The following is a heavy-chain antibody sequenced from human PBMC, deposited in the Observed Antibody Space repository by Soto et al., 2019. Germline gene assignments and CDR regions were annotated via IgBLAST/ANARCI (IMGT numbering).Heavy chain of an antibody. D-gene: IGHD6-6*01. CDR2: MNPNSGNT. CDR1: GYTFTSYD. Sequence: ASVKVSCKASGYTFTSYDINWVRQATGQGLEWMGWMNPNSGNTGYAQKFQGRVTMTRNTSISTAYMELSSLRSEDTAVYYCARESIAARLGYYYYYMDVWGKGTTVTVPS. CDR3: ARESIAARLGYYYYYMDV. V-gene: IGHV1-8*01. J-gene: IGHJ6*03.